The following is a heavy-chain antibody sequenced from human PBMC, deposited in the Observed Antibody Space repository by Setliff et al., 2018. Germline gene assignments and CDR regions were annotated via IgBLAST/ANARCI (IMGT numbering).Heavy chain of an antibody. CDR1: GYTFTRYG. V-gene: IGHV1-18*01. J-gene: IGHJ4*02. D-gene: IGHD3-22*01. Sequence: GASVKVSCKASGYTFTRYGISWVRQAPGQGLEWMGWISVYNSNTNYAEKLRGRFTISRDDSKNTAYLQMNSLETEDTALYYCIRPQTPDDDHSSGYYGFWGQGTPVTVSS. CDR3: IRPQTPDDDHSSGYYGF. CDR2: ISVYNSNT.